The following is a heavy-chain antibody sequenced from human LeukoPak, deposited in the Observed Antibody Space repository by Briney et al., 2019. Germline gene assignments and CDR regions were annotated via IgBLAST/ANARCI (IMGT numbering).Heavy chain of an antibody. D-gene: IGHD5-18*01. J-gene: IGHJ3*02. CDR1: GYTFTSYG. CDR2: ISAYNGNT. V-gene: IGHV1-18*01. Sequence: ASVKVSCKASGYTFTSYGISWVRQAPRQGLEWMGWISAYNGNTNYAQKLQGRVTMTTDTSTSTAYMELRSLRSDDTAVYYCARAMIQLTPFAFDIWGQGTMVTVSS. CDR3: ARAMIQLTPFAFDI.